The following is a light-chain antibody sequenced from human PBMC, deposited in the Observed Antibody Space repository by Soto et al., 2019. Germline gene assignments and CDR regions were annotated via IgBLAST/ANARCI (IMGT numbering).Light chain of an antibody. CDR1: QSVLYSSNNKNY. CDR2: WAS. Sequence: DIVMTQSPDSLAVSLGERATINCKSSQSVLYSSNNKNYLAWYQQKPGQPPKLLIYWASTRQSGVPDRFSGSGSGTDFTLTISSLQAEDVAVYYCQQHYVTESTFGPGNKVDIK. J-gene: IGKJ3*01. CDR3: QQHYVTEST. V-gene: IGKV4-1*01.